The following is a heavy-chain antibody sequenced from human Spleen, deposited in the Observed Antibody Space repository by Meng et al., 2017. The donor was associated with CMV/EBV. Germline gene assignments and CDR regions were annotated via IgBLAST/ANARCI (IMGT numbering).Heavy chain of an antibody. D-gene: IGHD1-7*01. V-gene: IGHV3-21*01. J-gene: IGHJ4*02. CDR1: GFTFSSYS. CDR3: ARVQGGTTGFDY. CDR2: ISSSSSYI. Sequence: EVQLVESGGGLVKPGGSLRSSCAASGFTFSSYSMNWVRQAPGKGLEWVSSISSSSSYIYYADSVKGRFTISRDNAKNSLYLQMNSLRAEDTAVYYCARVQGGTTGFDYWGQGTMVTVSS.